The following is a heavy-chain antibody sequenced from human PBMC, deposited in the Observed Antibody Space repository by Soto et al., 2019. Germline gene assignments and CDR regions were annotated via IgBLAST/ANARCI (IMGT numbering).Heavy chain of an antibody. CDR3: ARQHSSGYYYYYYGMDV. Sequence: QVQLQESGPGLVKPSQTLSLTCTVSGGSISSGGYYWSWIRQHPGKGLEWIGYIYYSGSTYYNPSLKRRVTISVDTSKNQFSLKLSSVTAADTAVYYCARQHSSGYYYYYYGMDVWGQGTTVTVSS. J-gene: IGHJ6*02. CDR1: GGSISSGGYY. CDR2: IYYSGST. D-gene: IGHD3-10*01. V-gene: IGHV4-31*03.